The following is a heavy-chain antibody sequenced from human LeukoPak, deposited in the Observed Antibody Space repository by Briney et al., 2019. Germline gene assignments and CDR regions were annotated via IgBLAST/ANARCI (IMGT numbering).Heavy chain of an antibody. CDR1: GDSISSYY. J-gene: IGHJ5*02. CDR3: ARWGYYGSGSYPNWFDP. CDR2: IYYSGST. D-gene: IGHD3-10*01. Sequence: SETLSLTCTVSGDSISSYYWSWIRQPPGKGLEWIGYIYYSGSTNYNPSLKSRVTISVDTSKNQFSLKLSSVTAADTAVYYCARWGYYGSGSYPNWFDPWGQGTLVAVSS. V-gene: IGHV4-59*08.